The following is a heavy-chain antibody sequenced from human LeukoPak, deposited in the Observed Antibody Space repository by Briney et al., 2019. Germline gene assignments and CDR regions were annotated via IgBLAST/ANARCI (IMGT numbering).Heavy chain of an antibody. CDR1: GFPFNNYV. CDR3: ARDCCGEWYFFDL. Sequence: GRSLRLSCAASGFPFNNYVMHWVRQAPGKGLEWVAFISDDGTNKYYTDSVKGRFTTSRDNSKNTLYLQMNSLRAKDTAVYYCARDCCGEWYFFDLWGQGTLVTVSS. D-gene: IGHD3-10*01. CDR2: ISDDGTNK. J-gene: IGHJ4*02. V-gene: IGHV3-30-3*01.